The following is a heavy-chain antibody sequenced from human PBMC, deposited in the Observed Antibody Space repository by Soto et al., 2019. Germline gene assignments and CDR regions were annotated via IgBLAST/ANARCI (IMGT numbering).Heavy chain of an antibody. J-gene: IGHJ6*02. CDR2: INPSGGST. Sequence: ASVKVSCKASGGTFSSYAISWVRQAPGQGLEWMGIINPSGGSTSYAQKFQGRVTMTRDTSTSTVYMELSSLRSEDTAVYYCARGYSSSWYQFYYYYGMDVWGQGTTVTVSS. D-gene: IGHD6-13*01. CDR1: GGTFSSYA. V-gene: IGHV1-46*01. CDR3: ARGYSSSWYQFYYYYGMDV.